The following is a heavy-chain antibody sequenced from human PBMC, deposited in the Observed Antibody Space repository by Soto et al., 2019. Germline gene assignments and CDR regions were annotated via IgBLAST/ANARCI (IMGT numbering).Heavy chain of an antibody. Sequence: GGSLRLSCAASAFTFSVYAMSWVRQTPGKGPEWVSTINISGGNTYYADSVTGRVTISRDNSKNTLYLQMNTLRAEDTAVYYCAIHQREISAYYSYFDFWGQGTLVTVSS. CDR2: INISGGNT. V-gene: IGHV3-23*01. CDR1: AFTFSVYA. J-gene: IGHJ4*02. CDR3: AIHQREISAYYSYFDF. D-gene: IGHD1-26*01.